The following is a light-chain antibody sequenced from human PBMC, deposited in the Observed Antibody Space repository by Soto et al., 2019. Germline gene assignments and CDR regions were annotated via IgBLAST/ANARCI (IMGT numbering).Light chain of an antibody. Sequence: QSVLTNPPSPSGTPGQSVTISCAGTRSDIGGYNYGSWFQRHPGKAPKLMIYEVGKRPSGVRARFSGSKSGNTASLTVSGLPAEDEADDYCGSYAGSNNFVFGTGTTVTVL. J-gene: IGLJ1*01. CDR3: GSYAGSNNFV. V-gene: IGLV2-8*01. CDR2: EVG. CDR1: RSDIGGYNY.